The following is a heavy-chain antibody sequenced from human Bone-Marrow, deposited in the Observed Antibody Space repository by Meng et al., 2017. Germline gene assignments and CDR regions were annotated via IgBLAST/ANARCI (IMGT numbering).Heavy chain of an antibody. CDR1: GDSISSGGYS. CDR3: ARYSSSSLAFDF. CDR2: IYHSGST. V-gene: IGHV4-30-2*01. Sequence: QLQLQESGSGPLEPSQTLCLTCAVSGDSISSGGYSWSWIRQPPGKGLEWIGYIYHSGSTYFNPSLKSRVTVSVDRSKNQFSLNLSSVTAADTAVYYCARYSSSSLAFDFWGQGTLVTVSS. D-gene: IGHD6-6*01. J-gene: IGHJ4*02.